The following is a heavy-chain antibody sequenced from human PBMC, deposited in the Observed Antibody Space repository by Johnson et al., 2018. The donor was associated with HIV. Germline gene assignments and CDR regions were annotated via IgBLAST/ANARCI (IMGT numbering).Heavy chain of an antibody. J-gene: IGHJ3*02. CDR2: ISNDGSNK. CDR3: AKETRDSRSAFDI. CDR1: GFTFSSYT. Sequence: QVQLVESGGGLVQPGRSLRLSCAASGFTFSSYTMHWVRQAPGKGLEWVASISNDGSNKFYADSVKGRFTISRDNSRNTLDLQMSSLRPADTAVYYCAKETRDSRSAFDIWGQGTMVTVSS. V-gene: IGHV3-30*18. D-gene: IGHD3-22*01.